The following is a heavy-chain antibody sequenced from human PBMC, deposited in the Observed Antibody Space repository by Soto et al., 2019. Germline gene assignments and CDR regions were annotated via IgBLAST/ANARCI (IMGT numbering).Heavy chain of an antibody. CDR1: GFTFSSYG. CDR2: IWYDGSNK. V-gene: IGHV3-33*01. CDR3: AREQYYYDSSGYYTPQLYFDY. D-gene: IGHD3-22*01. J-gene: IGHJ4*02. Sequence: PGGSLRLSCAASGFTFSSYGMHWVRQAPGKGLEWVAVIWYDGSNKYYADSVKGRFTISRDNSKNTLYLQMNSLRAEDTAVYYCAREQYYYDSSGYYTPQLYFDYWGQGTLVTVSS.